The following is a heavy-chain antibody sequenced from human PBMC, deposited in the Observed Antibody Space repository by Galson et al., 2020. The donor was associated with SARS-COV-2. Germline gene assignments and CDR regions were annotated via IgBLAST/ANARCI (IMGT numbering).Heavy chain of an antibody. V-gene: IGHV3-30*14. Sequence: GGSLRLSCVASRFTFNRFAMNWVRQAPGKGLEWVAVISYDGTNEYYADSVKGRFTISRDNPKNTLYLQINSVRPEDTAVYYCAKDGIEAEGAPDYSYYYMDFWGKGTSVTVSS. CDR1: RFTFNRFA. D-gene: IGHD1-26*01. J-gene: IGHJ6*03. CDR2: ISYDGTNE. CDR3: AKDGIEAEGAPDYSYYYMDF.